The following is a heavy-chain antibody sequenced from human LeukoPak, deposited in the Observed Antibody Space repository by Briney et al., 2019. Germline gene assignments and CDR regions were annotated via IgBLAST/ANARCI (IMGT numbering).Heavy chain of an antibody. CDR3: ARHPGGPTYYYGSGSHNWFDP. J-gene: IGHJ5*02. D-gene: IGHD3-10*01. Sequence: ASVKVSCKASGGTFSSYAISWVRQAPGQGLEWMGGIIPIFGTANYAQKFQGRVTITADESTSTAYMELSSLRSEDTAVYYCARHPGGPTYYYGSGSHNWFDPWGQGTLVTVSS. CDR2: IIPIFGTA. V-gene: IGHV1-69*13. CDR1: GGTFSSYA.